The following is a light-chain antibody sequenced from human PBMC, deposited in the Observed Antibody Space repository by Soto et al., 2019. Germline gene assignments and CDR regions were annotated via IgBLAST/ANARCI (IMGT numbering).Light chain of an antibody. Sequence: EIVMTQSPATLSVSPGERATLSCRASQSVSSNLAWYQQKPGQPPRLLIYGASSRATGIPDRFSGSASGTDFTLAISRLEPEDFATYYCEQHGTAPVTFGGGTKVDIK. CDR3: EQHGTAPVT. CDR2: GAS. V-gene: IGKV3-20*01. CDR1: QSVSSN. J-gene: IGKJ4*01.